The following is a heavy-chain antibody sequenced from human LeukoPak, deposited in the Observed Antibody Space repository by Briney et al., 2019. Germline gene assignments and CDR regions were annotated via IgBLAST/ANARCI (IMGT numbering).Heavy chain of an antibody. J-gene: IGHJ3*02. CDR3: AKDHDSSGYYLGDAFDI. CDR1: GFTFSSYS. V-gene: IGHV3-48*01. CDR2: ISSSGSTI. D-gene: IGHD3-22*01. Sequence: PGGSLRLSCAASGFTFSSYSMNWVRQAPGKGLEWVSYISSSGSTIYYADPVKGRFTISRDNSKNTLYLQMNSLRAEDTAVYYCAKDHDSSGYYLGDAFDIWGQGTMVTVSS.